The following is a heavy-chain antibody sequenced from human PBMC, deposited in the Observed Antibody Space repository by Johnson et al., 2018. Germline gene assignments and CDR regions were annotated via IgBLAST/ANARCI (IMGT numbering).Heavy chain of an antibody. Sequence: VQLVESGGDLVQPGGSLRLSCAASGFTFTSYWMSWVRPAPGKGLEWVANIKPDGSGTYFVDSVKGRFTISRDNSKNSVFLQMNSLGAEDTAVYYCATSAIWGQGTLVTVSS. V-gene: IGHV3-7*01. D-gene: IGHD2-2*02. CDR1: GFTFTSYW. CDR2: IKPDGSGT. J-gene: IGHJ4*02. CDR3: ATSAI.